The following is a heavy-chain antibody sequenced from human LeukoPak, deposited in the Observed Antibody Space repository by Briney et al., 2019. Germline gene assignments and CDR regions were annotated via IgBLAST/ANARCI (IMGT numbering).Heavy chain of an antibody. J-gene: IGHJ4*02. CDR3: ARVSSGRAVAGHYFDY. CDR2: IYENGGTT. CDR1: GFTFRSHA. V-gene: IGHV3-23*01. Sequence: GGSLRLSSVGSGFTFRSHAMSWVRQAPEKGLEFVSGIYENGGTTYYADSVKGRFTISRDNSKNTLYLQMNSLRAEDTAVYYCARVSSGRAVAGHYFDYWGQGTLVTVSS. D-gene: IGHD6-19*01.